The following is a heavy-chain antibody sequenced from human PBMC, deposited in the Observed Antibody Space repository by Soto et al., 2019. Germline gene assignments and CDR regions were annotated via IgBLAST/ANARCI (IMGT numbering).Heavy chain of an antibody. CDR3: ARSRSWDGLDF. V-gene: IGHV4-30-2*01. J-gene: IGHJ3*01. Sequence: SQTLSLTCAVSGGSVSSGDFSWCWIRQPPGKGLEWVGYIYHSGTTYYHPSLKRRLTISLDRSNNQFSLKLASVTAADSAVYFCARSRSWDGLDFWGQGALVTVSS. CDR2: IYHSGTT. D-gene: IGHD3-10*01. CDR1: GGSVSSGDFS.